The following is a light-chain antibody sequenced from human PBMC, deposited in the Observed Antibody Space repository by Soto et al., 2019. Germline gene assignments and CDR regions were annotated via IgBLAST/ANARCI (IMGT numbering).Light chain of an antibody. Sequence: SYELTQPPSVSVAPGQTARITCGGNNIGSDPVHWYQQKPGQAPVLVVYDDSDRPSGIPERFSGSKSGSTATLTISRVGAGDEADYYCQVWDSISDHPVFGGGTKVTVL. CDR1: NIGSDP. V-gene: IGLV3-21*02. CDR3: QVWDSISDHPV. CDR2: DDS. J-gene: IGLJ2*01.